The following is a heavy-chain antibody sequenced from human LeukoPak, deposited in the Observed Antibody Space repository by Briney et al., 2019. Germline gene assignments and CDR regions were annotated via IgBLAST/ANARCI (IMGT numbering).Heavy chain of an antibody. V-gene: IGHV1-18*01. CDR2: ISAYNGNT. CDR1: GYAFTSYG. J-gene: IGHJ4*02. CDR3: AREAVTTVFDY. D-gene: IGHD4-17*01. Sequence: GASVKVSCKASGYAFTSYGISWVRQAPGQGLEWMGWISAYNGNTNYAQKLQGRVTMTTDTSTSTAYMEPRSLRSDDTAVYYCAREAVTTVFDYWGQGTLVTVSS.